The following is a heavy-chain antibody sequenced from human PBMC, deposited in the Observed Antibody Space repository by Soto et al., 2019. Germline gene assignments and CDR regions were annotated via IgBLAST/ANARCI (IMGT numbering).Heavy chain of an antibody. CDR3: ARSQGSSTSLEIYYYYYYGMEV. J-gene: IGHJ6*02. D-gene: IGHD2-2*01. Sequence: QVQLVQSGAEVKKPGSSVKVSCKASGGTFSSYAISWVRQAPGQGLEWMGGIIPISGTANYAQKLQGRVTITADESTSTADMELSSLRSEDTAVYYCARSQGSSTSLEIYYYYYYGMEVWGQGTTVTVSS. CDR1: GGTFSSYA. CDR2: IIPISGTA. V-gene: IGHV1-69*01.